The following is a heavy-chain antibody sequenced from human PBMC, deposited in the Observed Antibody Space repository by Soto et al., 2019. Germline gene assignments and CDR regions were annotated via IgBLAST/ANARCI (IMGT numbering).Heavy chain of an antibody. Sequence: SVKVSCKASGGTFSSYAISWVRQAPGQGLEWMGWINPICGGTNYAQKFQGRVTITADESTSTAYMELSSLRSEDTAVYYCARDLSGYSSGWYVGYAFDIWGQGTMVTVSS. V-gene: IGHV1-69*13. D-gene: IGHD6-19*01. CDR2: INPICGGT. J-gene: IGHJ3*02. CDR1: GGTFSSYA. CDR3: ARDLSGYSSGWYVGYAFDI.